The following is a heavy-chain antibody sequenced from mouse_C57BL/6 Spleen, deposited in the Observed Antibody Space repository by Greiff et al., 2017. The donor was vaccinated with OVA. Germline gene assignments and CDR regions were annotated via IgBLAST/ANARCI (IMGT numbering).Heavy chain of an antibody. CDR2: IDPETGGT. CDR3: FDYDYDRAY. Sequence: VKLQESGAELVRPGASVTLSCKASGYTFTDYEMHWVKQTPVHGLEWIGAIDPETGGTAYNQKFKGKAILTADKSSSTAYMELRSLTSEDSAVYYSFDYDYDRAYWGQGTLVTVSA. D-gene: IGHD2-4*01. CDR1: GYTFTDYE. J-gene: IGHJ3*01. V-gene: IGHV1-15*01.